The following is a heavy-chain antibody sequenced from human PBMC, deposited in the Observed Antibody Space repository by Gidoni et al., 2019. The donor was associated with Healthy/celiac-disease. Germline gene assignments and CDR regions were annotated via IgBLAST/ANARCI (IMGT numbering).Heavy chain of an antibody. CDR3: AHSGYSSSWYQNWFDT. Sequence: QITLKESGHTLVKPTQILTLTCTFSGFSLSTSGGGVCWIRQPPGKALEWLALIYWNDYKRYNTSLKSTLTITKDTSKNQVVLTMTNMDTVDTATYYCAHSGYSSSWYQNWFDTWGQGTLVTVSS. V-gene: IGHV2-5*01. CDR2: IYWNDYK. D-gene: IGHD6-13*01. CDR1: GFSLSTSGGG. J-gene: IGHJ5*02.